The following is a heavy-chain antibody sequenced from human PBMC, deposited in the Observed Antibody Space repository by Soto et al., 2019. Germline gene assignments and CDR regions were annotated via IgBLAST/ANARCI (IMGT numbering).Heavy chain of an antibody. Sequence: GVPLKISGNVSGYSFTSYLIVLVRQMPGKGLEWMGIIYAGDSDTRYSPSFQGQVTISADKSIDTAYLQWSSLKASDTAMYFCARMARPRSGYWYYFDYWGRGTLVTVSS. J-gene: IGHJ4*02. CDR1: GYSFTSYL. CDR2: IYAGDSDT. D-gene: IGHD3-22*01. V-gene: IGHV5-51*01. CDR3: ARMARPRSGYWYYFDY.